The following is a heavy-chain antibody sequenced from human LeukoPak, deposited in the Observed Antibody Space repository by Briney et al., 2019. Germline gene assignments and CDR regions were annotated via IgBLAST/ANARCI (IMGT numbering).Heavy chain of an antibody. D-gene: IGHD6-6*01. CDR1: GYTFTSYG. CDR3: ARDAPLEYSSAYYYYGMDV. CDR2: ISAYNGNT. V-gene: IGHV1-18*01. Sequence: ASVKVSCKASGYTFTSYGISWVRQAPGQGLEWMGWISAYNGNTNYAQKLQGRVTMTTDTSTSTAYVELRSLRSDDTAVYYCARDAPLEYSSAYYYYGMDVWGQGTTVTVSS. J-gene: IGHJ6*02.